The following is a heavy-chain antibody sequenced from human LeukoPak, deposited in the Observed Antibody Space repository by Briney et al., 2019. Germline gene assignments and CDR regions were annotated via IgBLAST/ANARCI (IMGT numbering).Heavy chain of an antibody. V-gene: IGHV3-74*01. Sequence: GGSLRLSCAASGVTFSSYWMHWVRQAPGEGLVWFSRINSDGCSTSYADSVKGRFTISRDNAKNTLYLQMNSLRAEDTAVYYCARDRFPRDYDFWSGYYGHWGQGTLVTVSS. CDR1: GVTFSSYW. CDR3: ARDRFPRDYDFWSGYYGH. D-gene: IGHD3-3*01. CDR2: INSDGCST. J-gene: IGHJ4*02.